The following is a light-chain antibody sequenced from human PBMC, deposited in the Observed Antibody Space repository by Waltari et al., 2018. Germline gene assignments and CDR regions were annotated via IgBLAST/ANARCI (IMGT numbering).Light chain of an antibody. J-gene: IGLJ2*01. CDR1: SSDVGGYNY. CDR3: TSYAGGTKLL. V-gene: IGLV2-8*01. CDR2: EVV. Sequence: QSALTQPPSASGSPGQSVTISCTGTSSDVGGYNYVSWYQHHPGKAPKLLLYEVVRRPSGFPDRFSGSKSGNTASLTVSGLQADDEADYYCTSYAGGTKLLFGGGTKVTVL.